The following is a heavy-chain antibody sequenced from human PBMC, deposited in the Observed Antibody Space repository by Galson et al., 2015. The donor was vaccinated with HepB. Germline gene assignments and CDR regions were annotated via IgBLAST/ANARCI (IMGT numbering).Heavy chain of an antibody. V-gene: IGHV3-23*01. J-gene: IGHJ4*02. CDR1: GFTFSSYA. CDR2: ISGSGGST. Sequence: SLRLSCAASGFTFSSYAMSWVRQAPGKGLEWVSAISGSGGSTYYADSVKGRFTISRDNSKNTLYLQMNSLRAEDTAVYYCAKDRGVSGYSSSWFPNWGQGTLVTVSS. D-gene: IGHD6-13*01. CDR3: AKDRGVSGYSSSWFPN.